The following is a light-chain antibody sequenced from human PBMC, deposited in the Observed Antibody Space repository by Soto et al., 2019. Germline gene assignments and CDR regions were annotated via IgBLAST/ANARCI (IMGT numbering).Light chain of an antibody. CDR2: AAS. J-gene: IGKJ4*01. V-gene: IGKV1-9*01. CDR3: QQLTSYPLT. Sequence: DIRLTQSPSFLHASVGDRVTITCRASQGISNYLAWYQQKPGKAPGLLLYAASTLQRGVSSRFSGSGSGTEFTLTIINLQPEDFATYYCQQLTSYPLTFGGGTKVEIK. CDR1: QGISNY.